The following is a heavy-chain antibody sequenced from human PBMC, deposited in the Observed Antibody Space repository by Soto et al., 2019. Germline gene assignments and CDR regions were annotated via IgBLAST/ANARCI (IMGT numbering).Heavy chain of an antibody. J-gene: IGHJ4*02. D-gene: IGHD6-19*01. V-gene: IGHV3-23*01. Sequence: EVQLLESGGGLVQPGGSLRLSCAASGFTFSSYAMSWVRQAPGKGLEWVSAISGSGGSTYYADSVKGRFTISRDNSKNTLYLQMNSLRAEDMAVYYCAKAGGIAVAGTKDWGQGTLVTVSS. CDR1: GFTFSSYA. CDR3: AKAGGIAVAGTKD. CDR2: ISGSGGST.